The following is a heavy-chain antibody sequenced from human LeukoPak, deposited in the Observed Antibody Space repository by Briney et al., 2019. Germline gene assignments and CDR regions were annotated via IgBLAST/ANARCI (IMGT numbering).Heavy chain of an antibody. CDR1: GGSISSGGYY. CDR2: IYYSGST. Sequence: SETLSLTCTVSGGSISSGGYYWSWIRQHPGKGLEWIGYIYYSGSTYYNPSLKSRVTISVDTSKNQFSLKLSSVTAADTAVYYCARSRQALGLFSSWGQGTLVVVSS. V-gene: IGHV4-31*03. J-gene: IGHJ5*02. CDR3: ARSRQALGLFSS. D-gene: IGHD3-16*01.